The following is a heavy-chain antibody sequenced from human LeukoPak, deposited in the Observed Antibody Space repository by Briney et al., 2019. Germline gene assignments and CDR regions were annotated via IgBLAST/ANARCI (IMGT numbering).Heavy chain of an antibody. V-gene: IGHV3-48*03. J-gene: IGHJ3*02. Sequence: PGGSLRLSCAASGFTFSSYEMNWVRQAPGKGLEWVSYISSSGSTIYYAESVKGRFTISRDNAKNSLYLQMNSLRAEDTAVYYCARAYYSDAFDIWGQGTMVTVSS. CDR3: ARAYYSDAFDI. CDR2: ISSSGSTI. D-gene: IGHD3-10*01. CDR1: GFTFSSYE.